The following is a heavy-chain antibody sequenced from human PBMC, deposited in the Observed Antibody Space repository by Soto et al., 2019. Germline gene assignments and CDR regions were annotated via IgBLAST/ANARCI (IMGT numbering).Heavy chain of an antibody. CDR2: IDPSDSYT. V-gene: IGHV5-10-1*01. Sequence: GESLKISCKGSGYSFTSYWISWVRQMPGKGLEWMGRIDPSDSYTNYSPSFQGHVTMSADKSISTAYLQWSSLKDSDTAMYYCARGGGSRSYFQAGYYGMHVWRRRTRV. J-gene: IGHJ6*04. CDR1: GYSFTSYW. D-gene: IGHD6-13*01. CDR3: ARGGGSRSYFQAGYYGMHV.